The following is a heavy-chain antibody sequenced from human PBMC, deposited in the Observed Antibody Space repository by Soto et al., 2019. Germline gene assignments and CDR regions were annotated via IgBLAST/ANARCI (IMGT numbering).Heavy chain of an antibody. D-gene: IGHD3-3*01. V-gene: IGHV4-31*03. J-gene: IGHJ6*02. CDR2: IYYSGST. CDR1: GGSISSGGYY. CDR3: ARDLYDFWSGYYNSYGMEV. Sequence: PSETLSLTCTVSGGSISSGGYYCSFILQHPVKGLEWIGYIYYSGSTYYNPSLKSRVTISVDTSKNQFSLKLSSVTAADTAVYYCARDLYDFWSGYYNSYGMEVWGQGTTVTVSS.